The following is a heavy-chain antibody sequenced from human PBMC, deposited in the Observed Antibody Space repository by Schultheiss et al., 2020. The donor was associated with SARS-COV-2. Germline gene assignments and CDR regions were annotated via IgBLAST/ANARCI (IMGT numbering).Heavy chain of an antibody. V-gene: IGHV4-61*01. CDR3: SRDRLLKNWTGAFGSYYGMDV. J-gene: IGHJ6*02. CDR2: IYHSGST. D-gene: IGHD6-25*01. Sequence: SETLSLTCTVSGGSVNSGNSYWSWIRQPPGKGLEWIGYIYHSGSTDYNPSLESRVTISVDTSKSQFSLKLSSVTTADTAVYFCSRDRLLKNWTGAFGSYYGMDVWGQGTTVTVSS. CDR1: GGSVNSGNSY.